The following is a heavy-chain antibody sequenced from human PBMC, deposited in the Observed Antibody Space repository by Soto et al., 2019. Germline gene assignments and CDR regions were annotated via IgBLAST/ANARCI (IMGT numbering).Heavy chain of an antibody. V-gene: IGHV1-18*01. CDR1: GYTFIRYG. CDR3: ARGGYYDNSWGKLSHYGLDV. CDR2: ISPYNDYT. J-gene: IGHJ6*01. D-gene: IGHD3-16*01. Sequence: QVQLAQSANEVKKPGASVRVSCKAAGYTFIRYGIAWVRQAPGQGLEWMGWISPYNDYTVYAQKCQGRVSMTADTFTRTVYMNLRGVKSDETAVYYCARGGYYDNSWGKLSHYGLDVWGQGTSVSVSS.